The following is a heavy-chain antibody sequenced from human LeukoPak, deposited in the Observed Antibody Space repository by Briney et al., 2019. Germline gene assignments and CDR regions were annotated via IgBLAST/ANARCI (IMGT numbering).Heavy chain of an antibody. CDR2: IKQDGSEK. D-gene: IGHD3-9*01. CDR3: TRDLMDYDVSTGLHHYYMDV. Sequence: GGSLRLSCAASGFTFSDYWMTWVRQAPGKGLEWVANIKQDGSEKYYLDSVKGRFTISRDNAKNSLYLQMNSLRVEDTAVYYCTRDLMDYDVSTGLHHYYMDVWGQGTTVTVSS. J-gene: IGHJ6*02. CDR1: GFTFSDYW. V-gene: IGHV3-7*01.